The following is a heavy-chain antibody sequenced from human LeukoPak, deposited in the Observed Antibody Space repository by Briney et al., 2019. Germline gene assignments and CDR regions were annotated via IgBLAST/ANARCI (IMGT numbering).Heavy chain of an antibody. V-gene: IGHV3-23*01. CDR1: GFTFSSYA. D-gene: IGHD3-22*01. Sequence: GGSLRLSCAASGFTFSSYAMSWVRQAPGKGLEGVSAISGSGGSTYYADSVKGGFTISRDNSENAVYLQMNSLRAEDPAVYYRAKDSYDSSGSFDYWGQGTLLPLSS. J-gene: IGHJ4*02. CDR3: AKDSYDSSGSFDY. CDR2: ISGSGGST.